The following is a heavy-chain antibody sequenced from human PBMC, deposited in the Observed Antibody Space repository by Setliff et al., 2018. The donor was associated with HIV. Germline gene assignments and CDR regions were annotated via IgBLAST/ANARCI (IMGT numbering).Heavy chain of an antibody. J-gene: IGHJ5*02. CDR2: IHHTGTT. V-gene: IGHV4-30-2*06. Sequence: SETLSLTCTVSGGSISSGEYSWSWVRQSPGKGLEWIGDIHHTGTTKYNPSLKSRVTLSVDKSKTRFSLQLNSVTAADTAVYYCARGLVPHFDPWGQGTQVTVSS. CDR1: GGSISSGEYS. CDR3: ARGLVPHFDP.